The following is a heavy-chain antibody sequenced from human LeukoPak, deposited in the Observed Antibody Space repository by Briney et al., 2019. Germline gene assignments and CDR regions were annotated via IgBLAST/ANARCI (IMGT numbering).Heavy chain of an antibody. D-gene: IGHD3-22*01. Sequence: PGGSLRLSCVASGFTFSSYWMHWVRQVPGKGLVWVSRIISEGGGINYADSVKGRFTISRDNAKNTLYLQMNSLRVEDTAVYYCARALPPDLGSYYDSSGYRRFDSWGQGTQVTVSS. V-gene: IGHV3-74*01. CDR3: ARALPPDLGSYYDSSGYRRFDS. CDR1: GFTFSSYW. J-gene: IGHJ4*02. CDR2: IISEGGGI.